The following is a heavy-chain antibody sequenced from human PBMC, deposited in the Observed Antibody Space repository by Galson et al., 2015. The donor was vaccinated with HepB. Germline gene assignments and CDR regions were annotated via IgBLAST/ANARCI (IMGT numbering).Heavy chain of an antibody. J-gene: IGHJ6*03. Sequence: SVKVSCKASGYTFTSYGISWVRQAPGQGLEWMGWISAYNGNTNYAQKLQGRVTMTTDTSTSTAYMELRSLRSDDTAVYYCARSGGYCSGGSCYEDDYYYYMDVWGKGTTVTVSS. D-gene: IGHD2-15*01. CDR3: ARSGGYCSGGSCYEDDYYYYMDV. CDR1: GYTFTSYG. V-gene: IGHV1-18*01. CDR2: ISAYNGNT.